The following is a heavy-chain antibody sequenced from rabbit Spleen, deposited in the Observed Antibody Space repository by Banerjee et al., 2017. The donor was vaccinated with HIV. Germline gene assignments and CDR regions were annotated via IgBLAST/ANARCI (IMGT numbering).Heavy chain of an antibody. CDR2: IYTGNGNT. CDR1: GFSFNGGYD. CDR3: ARGDTDYRYANNL. Sequence: QSLEESGGGLVKSGASLTLTCKASGFSFNGGYDMCWVRQAPGKGLEWIACIYTGNGNTYYASWAKGRFTISKTSSTTVTLQMTSLTAADTATYFCARGDTDYRYANNLWGPGTLVTVS. J-gene: IGHJ4*01. V-gene: IGHV1S40*01. D-gene: IGHD2-1*01.